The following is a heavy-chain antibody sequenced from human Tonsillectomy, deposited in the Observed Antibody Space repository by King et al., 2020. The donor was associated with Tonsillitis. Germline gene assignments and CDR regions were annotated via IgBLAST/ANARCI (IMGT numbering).Heavy chain of an antibody. Sequence: QLVQSGAEVKKPGASVKVSCKASGYTFTGYYMHWVRQAPGQGLEWMGWINPNSGGTNNEQKFQGRVTMTRDTSISTAYMELSRLRSDDTAVYYCARVSLAVAGGGIDYWGQGTLVTVSS. V-gene: IGHV1-2*02. CDR3: ARVSLAVAGGGIDY. J-gene: IGHJ4*02. D-gene: IGHD6-19*01. CDR1: GYTFTGYY. CDR2: INPNSGGT.